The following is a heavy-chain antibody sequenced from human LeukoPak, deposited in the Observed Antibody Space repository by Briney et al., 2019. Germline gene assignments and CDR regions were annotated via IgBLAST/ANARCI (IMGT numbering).Heavy chain of an antibody. CDR3: AKHLTATNTYTFFGLDV. Sequence: GGSLRLSCAATGYSFKDYGMHWVRQPPGKGLEWVSAINWNGGGTDYADSVKGQFTIFRDNAKNSPYLQLSSLRPEDTALYYCAKHLTATNTYTFFGLDVWGQGTSVTVSS. D-gene: IGHD1-26*01. J-gene: IGHJ6*02. CDR1: GYSFKDYG. CDR2: INWNGGGT. V-gene: IGHV3-9*01.